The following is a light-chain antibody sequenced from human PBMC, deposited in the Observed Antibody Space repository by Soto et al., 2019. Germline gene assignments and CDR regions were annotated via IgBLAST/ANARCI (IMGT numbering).Light chain of an antibody. CDR3: QQYGNSPRT. CDR1: QTVTSSF. CDR2: GAS. Sequence: EIVLTQSPGTLSLSPGERATLSCRASQTVTSSFLAWYRQKPGQAPRLLISGASNRATDIPDRFSGSGSGTDFTLVISRVGPEDSAVYYCQQYGNSPRTFGQGTKVDI. J-gene: IGKJ1*01. V-gene: IGKV3-20*01.